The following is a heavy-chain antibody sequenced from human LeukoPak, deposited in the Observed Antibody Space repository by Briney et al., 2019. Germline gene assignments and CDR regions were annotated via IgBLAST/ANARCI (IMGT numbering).Heavy chain of an antibody. V-gene: IGHV3-7*03. J-gene: IGHJ4*02. CDR3: ARDPPYYDILTGQFFDY. D-gene: IGHD3-9*01. CDR1: PFIFSGHW. CDR2: IKEDGSER. Sequence: GGSLRLSCEASPFIFSGHWLNWVRQTPGKGLEWVASIKEDGSERQYVDSVKGRFSISRDNTKGSLFLQLNSLRAEDTAVYYCARDPPYYDILTGQFFDYWGQGTLVTVSS.